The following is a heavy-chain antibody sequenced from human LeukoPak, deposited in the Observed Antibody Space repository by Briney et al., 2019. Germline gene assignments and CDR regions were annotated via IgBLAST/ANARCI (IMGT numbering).Heavy chain of an antibody. Sequence: SETLSLTCTVSGGSISSSSYYRGWIRQPPGKGLEWIGSIYFSGTTYYNPSLQSRVTISVDTAKNHFSLKLSSVTAADTAVYYCARGGSGSYHPLGYWGQGTLVTVSS. D-gene: IGHD3-10*01. CDR3: ARGGSGSYHPLGY. CDR2: IYFSGTT. J-gene: IGHJ4*02. CDR1: GGSISSSSYY. V-gene: IGHV4-39*07.